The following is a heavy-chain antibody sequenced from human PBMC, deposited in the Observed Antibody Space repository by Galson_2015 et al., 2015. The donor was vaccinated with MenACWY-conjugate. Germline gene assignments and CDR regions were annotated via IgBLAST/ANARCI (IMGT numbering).Heavy chain of an antibody. CDR3: ARDRSDDSSGYYPFEFDY. V-gene: IGHV1-2*04. CDR2: INPNSGGT. CDR1: GYTFTGYY. Sequence: SVKVSCKASGYTFTGYYMHWVRQAPGQGLEWMGWINPNSGGTNYAQKFQGWVTMTRDTSISTAYMELSRLRSDDTAVYYCARDRSDDSSGYYPFEFDYWGQGTLVTVSS. J-gene: IGHJ4*02. D-gene: IGHD3-22*01.